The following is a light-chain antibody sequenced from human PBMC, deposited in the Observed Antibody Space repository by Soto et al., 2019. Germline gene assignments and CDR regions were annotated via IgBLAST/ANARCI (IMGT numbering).Light chain of an antibody. CDR3: QQYNNWPWT. J-gene: IGKJ1*01. Sequence: EIVMTQSPATLSVSPGERATLSCRASQSVSSNLAWYQQKPGRAPRLLIYGASTRATGIPARFSGSGSGPEFTITSSRLQAEDLAVYYCQQYNNWPWTFGQGTKVEIK. V-gene: IGKV3-15*01. CDR2: GAS. CDR1: QSVSSN.